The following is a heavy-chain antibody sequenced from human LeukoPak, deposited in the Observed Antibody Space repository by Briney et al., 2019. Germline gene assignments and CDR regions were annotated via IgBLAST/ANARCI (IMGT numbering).Heavy chain of an antibody. CDR3: ARGYCSSTSCRGDWFDP. V-gene: IGHV4-59*12. D-gene: IGHD2-2*01. CDR2: IYYSGST. J-gene: IGHJ5*02. CDR1: GGSISSYY. Sequence: SETLSLTCTVSGGSISSYYWSWIRQPPGKGLEWTGYIYYSGSTNYNPSLKSRVTISVDTSKNQFSLKLSSVTAADTAVYYCARGYCSSTSCRGDWFDPWGQGTLVTVSS.